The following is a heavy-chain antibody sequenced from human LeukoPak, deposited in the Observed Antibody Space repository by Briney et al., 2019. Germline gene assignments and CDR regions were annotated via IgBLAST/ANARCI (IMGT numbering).Heavy chain of an antibody. V-gene: IGHV3-23*01. J-gene: IGHJ5*02. D-gene: IGHD1-26*01. Sequence: GGSLRLSCAASGFNFANHAMSWVRQTPGKGLEWVSAISGGGDITYYADSVTGRFTISRDNSKNTLYLQMNSLRAEDTAVYYCAKMEATYNWFDPWGQGTLVTVSS. CDR2: ISGGGDIT. CDR3: AKMEATYNWFDP. CDR1: GFNFANHA.